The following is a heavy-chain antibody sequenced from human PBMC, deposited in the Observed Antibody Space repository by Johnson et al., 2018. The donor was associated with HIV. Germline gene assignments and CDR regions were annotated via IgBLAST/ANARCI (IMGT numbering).Heavy chain of an antibody. V-gene: IGHV3-20*04. D-gene: IGHD3-16*01. Sequence: VQLVESGGGVVRPGGSLRLSCAASGFTFADYGMSWVRQAPGKGLEWVSGITWTCGSPGYADSVKGRFTISRDNSKNTLYLQMNSLRAEDTAVYYCAKSRSPMITFGGADAFDIWGQGTMVTVSS. CDR2: ITWTCGSP. CDR3: AKSRSPMITFGGADAFDI. J-gene: IGHJ3*02. CDR1: GFTFADYG.